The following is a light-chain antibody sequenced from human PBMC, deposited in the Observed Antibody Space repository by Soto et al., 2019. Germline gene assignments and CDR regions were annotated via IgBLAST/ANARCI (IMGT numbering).Light chain of an antibody. Sequence: QPVLTQPPSMSATPGQRVTISCTGSRSNIGGNAVTWYQQVPGTPPRLLIYANDQRPSGVSDRFSGSKSATTAPLAISALQSEDEADYYCAVWDDNLKGLFGGGTQLTVL. V-gene: IGLV1-44*01. CDR1: RSNIGGNA. CDR2: AND. CDR3: AVWDDNLKGL. J-gene: IGLJ7*01.